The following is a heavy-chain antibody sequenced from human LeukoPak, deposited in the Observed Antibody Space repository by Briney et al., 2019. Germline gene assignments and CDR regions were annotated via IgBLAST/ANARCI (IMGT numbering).Heavy chain of an antibody. CDR3: ARVRYDSGWYDY. CDR1: GFTFSSYG. CDR2: ISGSGGST. V-gene: IGHV3-23*01. J-gene: IGHJ4*02. Sequence: GRSLRLSCAASGFTFSSYGMHWVRQAPGKGLEWVSAISGSGGSTYYADSVKGRFTISRDNSKNTLYLQMNSLRAEDTAVYYCARVRYDSGWYDYWGQGALVIVSS. D-gene: IGHD6-19*01.